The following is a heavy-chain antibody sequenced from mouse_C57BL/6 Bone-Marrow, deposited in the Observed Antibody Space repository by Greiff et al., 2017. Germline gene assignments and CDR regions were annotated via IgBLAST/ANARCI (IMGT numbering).Heavy chain of an antibody. J-gene: IGHJ1*03. D-gene: IGHD1-1*01. Sequence: QVQLQQPGTELVKPGASVKLSCKASGYTFTSYWMHWVKQRPGQGLEWIGNINPSNGGTNYNEKFKSKATLTVDKSSSTAYMQLSSLTSEESAVYYCARTTTVVGDFDVWGTGTTVTVSS. CDR1: GYTFTSYW. V-gene: IGHV1-53*01. CDR2: INPSNGGT. CDR3: ARTTTVVGDFDV.